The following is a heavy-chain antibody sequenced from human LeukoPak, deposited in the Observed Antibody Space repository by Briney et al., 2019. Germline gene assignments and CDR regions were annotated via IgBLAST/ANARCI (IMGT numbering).Heavy chain of an antibody. CDR2: INHSGST. D-gene: IGHD2-15*01. V-gene: IGHV4-34*01. CDR1: GGSFSGYY. J-gene: IGHJ4*02. Sequence: SETLSLTCAVYGGSFSGYYWSWIRQPPGKGLEWIGEINHSGSTNYNPSLKSRVTISVDTSKNQLSLKLSSVTAADTAVYYCARDHRSGHDYWGQGTLVTVSS. CDR3: ARDHRSGHDY.